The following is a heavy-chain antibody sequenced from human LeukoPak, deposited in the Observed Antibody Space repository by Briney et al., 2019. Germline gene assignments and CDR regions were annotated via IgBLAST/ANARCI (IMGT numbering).Heavy chain of an antibody. D-gene: IGHD3-16*02. J-gene: IGHJ4*02. CDR2: ISYDGSNK. V-gene: IGHV3-30*18. CDR1: GFTFSNYG. Sequence: PGGSLRLSCAASGFTFSNYGMHWVRQAPGKGLQWVAVISYDGSNKYYADSVKGRFTISRDNSKNTLYLQMNSLRADDTAVYYRTKVASTGFIAYYFDYWGQGTLVTVSS. CDR3: TKVASTGFIAYYFDY.